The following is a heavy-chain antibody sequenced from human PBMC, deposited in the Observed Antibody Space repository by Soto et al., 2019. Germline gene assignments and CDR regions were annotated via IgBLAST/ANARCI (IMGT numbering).Heavy chain of an antibody. CDR3: VRDNKWSYDY. CDR2: IGPDXSNM. D-gene: IGHD3-16*01. V-gene: IGHV3-74*01. CDR1: GFSFRSHG. J-gene: IGHJ4*02. Sequence: GGSLRLSGAASGFSFRSHGMQWVRQAPGKGLVRVSHIGPDXSNMRDSYSVQGRFTISRDNARNTLYLQMNSLRDEDSAVYYCVRDNKWSYDYGGQGVLVTV.